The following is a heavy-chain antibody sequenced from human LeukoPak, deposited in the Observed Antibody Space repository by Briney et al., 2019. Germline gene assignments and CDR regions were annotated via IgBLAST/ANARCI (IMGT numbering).Heavy chain of an antibody. CDR2: IKQDGSEK. V-gene: IGHV3-7*03. CDR3: ARESVTMVRGVIYYGMDV. Sequence: PGGSLRLSCAASGFTFSAYSMSWVRQAPGKGLERVVNIKQDGSEKYYVDSVKGRFTISRDNAKNPLYLQMNSLRAEDTAVYYCARESVTMVRGVIYYGMDVWGKGTTVTVSS. D-gene: IGHD3-10*01. J-gene: IGHJ6*04. CDR1: GFTFSAYS.